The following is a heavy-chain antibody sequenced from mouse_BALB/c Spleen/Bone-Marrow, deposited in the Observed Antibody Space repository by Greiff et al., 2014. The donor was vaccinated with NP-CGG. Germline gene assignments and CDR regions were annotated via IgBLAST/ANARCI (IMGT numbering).Heavy chain of an antibody. CDR2: IWADGST. V-gene: IGHV2-9*02. CDR1: GFSLTNYG. D-gene: IGHD1-2*01. J-gene: IGHJ4*01. Sequence: QVQLKESGPGLVAPSQSLSITCTVSGFSLTNYGVHWVRQPPGKGLEWLGVIWADGSTNYNSALMSRLSISKDNSKSQVFFKMNSLQTDVTAMNYCARITTATGAMDYWGQGTSVTVSS. CDR3: ARITTATGAMDY.